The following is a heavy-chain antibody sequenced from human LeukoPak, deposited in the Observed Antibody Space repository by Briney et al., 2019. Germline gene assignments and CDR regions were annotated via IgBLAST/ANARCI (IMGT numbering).Heavy chain of an antibody. CDR2: ISGTGGST. D-gene: IGHD5-12*01. CDR1: GFTFSTYA. V-gene: IGHV3-23*01. Sequence: GGSLRLSCAASGFTFSTYAMTWVRQAPGKGLEWVSLISGTGGSTYYADSVKGRFTISRDNSKNTLYLQMNSLRAEDTAVYYCAKSRKDIVATINYYYYMDVWGKGTTVTVSS. J-gene: IGHJ6*03. CDR3: AKSRKDIVATINYYYYMDV.